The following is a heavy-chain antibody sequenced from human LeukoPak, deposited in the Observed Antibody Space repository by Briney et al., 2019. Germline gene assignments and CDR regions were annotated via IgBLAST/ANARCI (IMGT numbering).Heavy chain of an antibody. CDR2: IYYSGST. CDR1: GGSISSSSYY. D-gene: IGHD6-13*01. V-gene: IGHV4-39*07. Sequence: SETLSLTCTVSGGSISSSSYYWGWIRQPPGKGLEWIGSIYYSGSTYYNPSLKSRVTISVDTSKNQFSLKLSSVTAADTAVYYCARSKSIAAAFEGWFDPWGQGTLITVSS. J-gene: IGHJ5*02. CDR3: ARSKSIAAAFEGWFDP.